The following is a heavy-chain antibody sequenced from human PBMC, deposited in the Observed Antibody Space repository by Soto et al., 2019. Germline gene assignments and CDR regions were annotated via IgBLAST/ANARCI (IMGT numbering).Heavy chain of an antibody. V-gene: IGHV3-23*01. D-gene: IGHD6-19*01. CDR2: LLRPGRST. J-gene: IGHJ4*02. CDR3: ARDRKAVAGTYFDY. Sequence: ERFLILFRAFAGFLFIDYFVSCASPAQGKELEWVSGLLRPGRSTYYADSVKGRFTISGDTSANTVYLQMNSLRAEDTAVYYCARDRKAVAGTYFDYWGQGTLATV. CDR1: GFLFIDYF.